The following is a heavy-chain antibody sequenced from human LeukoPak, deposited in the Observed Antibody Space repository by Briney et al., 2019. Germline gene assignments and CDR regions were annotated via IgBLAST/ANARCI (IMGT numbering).Heavy chain of an antibody. CDR2: ISSSGSTI. V-gene: IGHV3-48*03. J-gene: IGHJ4*02. Sequence: GGSLRLSCAASGFTFSSYEMNWVRQAPGKGLEWVSYISSSGSTIYYADSVKGRFTISRDNAKNSLYLQMSSLRAEDTAVYFCAREILAPGKTHDYWGQGTLVTVPS. CDR1: GFTFSSYE. CDR3: AREILAPGKTHDY.